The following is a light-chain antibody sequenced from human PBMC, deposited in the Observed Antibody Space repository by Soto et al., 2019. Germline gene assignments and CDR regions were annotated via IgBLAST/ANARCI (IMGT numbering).Light chain of an antibody. Sequence: QSVLTQPASVSGSPGQSITISCTGTSSDVGTYNSVSWYQQYPGKAPKLMIHDVSNRPSGVSNRFSGSKSGNTASLTISVLQAEDEADYYCSSYTSSSSYVFGSGTKLTVL. CDR2: DVS. CDR3: SSYTSSSSYV. CDR1: SSDVGTYNS. J-gene: IGLJ1*01. V-gene: IGLV2-14*01.